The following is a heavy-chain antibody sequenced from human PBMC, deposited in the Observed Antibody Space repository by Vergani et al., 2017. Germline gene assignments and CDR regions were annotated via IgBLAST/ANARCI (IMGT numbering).Heavy chain of an antibody. CDR3: ATRRSAEPDY. V-gene: IGHV3-48*01. D-gene: IGHD1-14*01. Sequence: EVQLVESGGGLVKPGGSLRISCEASGFDFSAYSMNWVRQAPGQGLEWISYISSSSDAIYYADSLRGRFTVSRDNAQNSLFLQMNSLRAEDTAVYFCATRRSAEPDYWGQGTLVAVSS. CDR2: ISSSSDAI. CDR1: GFDFSAYS. J-gene: IGHJ4*02.